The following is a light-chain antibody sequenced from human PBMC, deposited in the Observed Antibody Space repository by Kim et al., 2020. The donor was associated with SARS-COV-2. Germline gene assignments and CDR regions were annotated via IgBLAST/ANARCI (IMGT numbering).Light chain of an antibody. CDR2: AAS. CDR3: QQYGSSPQT. J-gene: IGKJ4*01. CDR1: QSVSSNY. V-gene: IGKV3-20*01. Sequence: EIVLTQSPGTLSLSPGERATLSCRASQSVSSNYLAWYQQKPGQAPRLLIYAASSRATGIPDRFSGSGSGTDFTLTISRLEPEDFAVYYCQQYGSSPQTFGGGTNLEIK.